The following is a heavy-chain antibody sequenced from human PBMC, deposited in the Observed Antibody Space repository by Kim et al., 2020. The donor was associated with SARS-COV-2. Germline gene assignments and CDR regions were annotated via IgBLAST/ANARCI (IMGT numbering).Heavy chain of an antibody. CDR1: GGSISTYY. CDR3: TRDLRGRLSFENKAFVAFET. CDR2: IYYSGST. V-gene: IGHV4-59*13. D-gene: IGHD3-9*01. J-gene: IGHJ3*02. Sequence: SETLSLTCTVSGGSISTYYWNWIRQSPGKGLEWIGYIYYSGSTKYNPSLKSRVTISVDTSKKQLSLRLTSVTAADTAVYYCTRDLRGRLSFENKAFVAFETWGQGTMVTVSS.